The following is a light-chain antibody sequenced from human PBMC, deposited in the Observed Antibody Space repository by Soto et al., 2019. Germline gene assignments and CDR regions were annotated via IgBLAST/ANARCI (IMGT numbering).Light chain of an antibody. CDR3: QQYPGYT. CDR1: QSVSSSY. J-gene: IGKJ2*01. V-gene: IGKV3-20*01. Sequence: EIVLTQSPGTLSLSPGERATLSCRASQSVSSSYLAWYQQKPGQAPRLLSYGATSRATGIPDRFSGSGSGTDFTLTISRLEPEDFAVYYCQQYPGYTVGQGTKLEIK. CDR2: GAT.